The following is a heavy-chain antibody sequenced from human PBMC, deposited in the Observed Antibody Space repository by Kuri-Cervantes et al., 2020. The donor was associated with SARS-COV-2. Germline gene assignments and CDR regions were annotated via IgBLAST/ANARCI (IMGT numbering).Heavy chain of an antibody. Sequence: ESLKIPCTVSGGSISSYYWSWIRQPPGKGLEWIGYIYYSGSTNYNPSLKSRVTISVDTSKNQFSLKLSSVTAADTAVYYCAQSRSIAARRPWYFDLWGRGTLVTVSS. CDR3: AQSRSIAARRPWYFDL. J-gene: IGHJ2*01. CDR1: GGSISSYY. D-gene: IGHD6-6*01. CDR2: IYYSGST. V-gene: IGHV4-59*01.